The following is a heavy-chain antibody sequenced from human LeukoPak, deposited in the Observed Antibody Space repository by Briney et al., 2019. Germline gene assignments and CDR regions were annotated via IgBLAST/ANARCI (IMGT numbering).Heavy chain of an antibody. CDR3: ARGPRSGSYSYYYYMDV. V-gene: IGHV1-2*02. J-gene: IGHJ6*03. CDR2: INLNSGGT. D-gene: IGHD1-26*01. Sequence: ASVKVSCKASGYTFTGYYMHWVRQAPGQGLEWMGWINLNSGGTNYAQKFQGRVTMTRDTSISTAYMELSRLRSDDTAVYYCARGPRSGSYSYYYYMDVWGKGTTVTVSS. CDR1: GYTFTGYY.